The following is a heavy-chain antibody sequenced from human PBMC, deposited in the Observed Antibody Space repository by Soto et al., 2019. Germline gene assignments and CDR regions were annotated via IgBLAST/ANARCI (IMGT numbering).Heavy chain of an antibody. V-gene: IGHV3-72*01. D-gene: IGHD3-22*01. J-gene: IGHJ2*01. Sequence: EVQLVESGGGLVQPGGSLRLSCEASGFTFSDHYMDWVRKAPGKGLEWVGRTRNKANSYTTEYAVSVKGRFTISRDDSKNTLYLQMNSLKTVDTAVYYCARDLGSSGYYDSWYFDLWGRGTLVTVSS. CDR2: TRNKANSYTT. CDR1: GFTFSDHY. CDR3: ARDLGSSGYYDSWYFDL.